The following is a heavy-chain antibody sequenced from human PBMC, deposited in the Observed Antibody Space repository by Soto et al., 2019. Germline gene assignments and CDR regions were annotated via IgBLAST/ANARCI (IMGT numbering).Heavy chain of an antibody. CDR3: ARGYSYSGNELGWFDP. Sequence: VQLEESGPGLVKPSETLSLTCTVSGGSISSYYWSWIRQPPGKGLEWIGYIYYSGSTNYNPSLKSRVTISVDTSKNQFSLKLSSVTAADTAVYYCARGYSYSGNELGWFDPWGQGTLVTVSS. CDR1: GGSISSYY. CDR2: IYYSGST. V-gene: IGHV4-59*01. D-gene: IGHD5-12*01. J-gene: IGHJ5*02.